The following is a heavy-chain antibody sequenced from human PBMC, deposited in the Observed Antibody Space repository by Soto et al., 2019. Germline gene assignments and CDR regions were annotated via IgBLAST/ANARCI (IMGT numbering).Heavy chain of an antibody. CDR3: AKSSRITLVRGVTDY. V-gene: IGHV3-30*18. CDR2: ISKDGGTK. D-gene: IGHD3-10*01. Sequence: QVQLVESGGGVVQPGRSLRLSCAASGFTFSSYGMHWVRQAPGKGLEWVAVISKDGGTKYDADSVKGRFTISRDNSKNTLYLQMNSLRAEDTAVYYCAKSSRITLVRGVTDYWGQGTLVTVSS. CDR1: GFTFSSYG. J-gene: IGHJ4*02.